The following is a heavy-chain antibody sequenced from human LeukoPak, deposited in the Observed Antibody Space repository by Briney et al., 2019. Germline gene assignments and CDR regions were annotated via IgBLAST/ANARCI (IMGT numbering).Heavy chain of an antibody. V-gene: IGHV3-20*04. J-gene: IGHJ6*03. CDR3: ARVAGGGPNGYYYYYMDV. D-gene: IGHD6-19*01. CDR2: INWNGGST. CDR1: GFTFDDYG. Sequence: GGSLRLSCAASGFTFDDYGMSWVRQAPGKGLEWVSGINWNGGSTGYADSVKGRFTISRDNSKNTLYLQMNSLRAEDTAVYYCARVAGGGPNGYYYYYMDVWGKGTTVTISS.